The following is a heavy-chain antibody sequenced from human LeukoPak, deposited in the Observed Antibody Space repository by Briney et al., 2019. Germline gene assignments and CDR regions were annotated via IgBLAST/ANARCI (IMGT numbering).Heavy chain of an antibody. CDR3: TSRYCTSTNCYAFDV. D-gene: IGHD2-2*01. CDR1: GFTFSSYS. V-gene: IGHV3-21*01. J-gene: IGHJ3*01. Sequence: GGSLRLSCAASGFTFSSYSMNWVRQAPGKGLEWVSSISSSSSYIYYADSVKGRFTISRDNAKNSLYLQMNSLRAEDTAVYYCTSRYCTSTNCYAFDVWGQGTMVTVSS. CDR2: ISSSSSYI.